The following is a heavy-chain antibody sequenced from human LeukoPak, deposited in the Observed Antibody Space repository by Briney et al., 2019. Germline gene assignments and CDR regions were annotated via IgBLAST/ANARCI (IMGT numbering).Heavy chain of an antibody. CDR2: ISTSGNTI. J-gene: IGHJ4*02. CDR1: GFIFRDYP. D-gene: IGHD5-18*01. CDR3: ARRATTERGHSYGLDF. Sequence: GGSLRLSCVGSGFIFRDYPMIWMRQAPGKGLEWISYISTSGNTIYYADSVKGRFTISRDNAKNSLYLQMNSLRAEDTAMYYCARRATTERGHSYGLDFWGQGTLVTVSS. V-gene: IGHV3-11*04.